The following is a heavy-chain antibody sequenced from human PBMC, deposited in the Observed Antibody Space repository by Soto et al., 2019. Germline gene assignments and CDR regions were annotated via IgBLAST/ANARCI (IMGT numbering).Heavy chain of an antibody. V-gene: IGHV1-2*02. D-gene: IGHD2-2*02. CDR1: GYTFSGYY. CDR3: ARSLTEGYCTITGCYTRPLYGMDV. Sequence: VQLVQSGAEVKKPGATVKISCKVSGYTFSGYYIHWLRQAPGQGLEWMGWINPNSGGTNYAQKFQGRVTVTRDTPTSTAYMELSRLTSDDTAVYYCARSLTEGYCTITGCYTRPLYGMDVWGQGTTVTVSS. CDR2: INPNSGGT. J-gene: IGHJ6*02.